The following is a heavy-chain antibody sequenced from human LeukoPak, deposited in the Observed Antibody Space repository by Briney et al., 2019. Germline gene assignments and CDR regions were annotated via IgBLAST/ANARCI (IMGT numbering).Heavy chain of an antibody. CDR3: ARQQGVQYLNFGY. CDR1: GYTFTRHG. J-gene: IGHJ4*02. V-gene: IGHV1-46*01. CDR2: INLIAGLT. D-gene: IGHD3-10*01. Sequence: VASVKVSCKASGYTFTRHGISWVRQAPGQGPEWMGMINLIAGLTHYAPKFQGRVTMTRDTSTSTVYMELSSLGSEDTAVYYCARQQGVQYLNFGYWGQGALVTVSS.